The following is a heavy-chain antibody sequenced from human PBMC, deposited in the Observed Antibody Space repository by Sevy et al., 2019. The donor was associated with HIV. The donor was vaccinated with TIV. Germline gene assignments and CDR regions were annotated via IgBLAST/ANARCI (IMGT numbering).Heavy chain of an antibody. V-gene: IGHV3-53*01. Sequence: GGCLRLSCAASGFSISNNYTAWVRQAPGKGLEWVSVMYSGGSPYYADSVKGRFALSRDMSKNTVYLQMNSLRAEDTAVPSCARGYCGGGSCTAFDPWGQGTLVTVSS. CDR2: MYSGGSP. CDR3: ARGYCGGGSCTAFDP. CDR1: GFSISNNY. J-gene: IGHJ5*02. D-gene: IGHD2-15*01.